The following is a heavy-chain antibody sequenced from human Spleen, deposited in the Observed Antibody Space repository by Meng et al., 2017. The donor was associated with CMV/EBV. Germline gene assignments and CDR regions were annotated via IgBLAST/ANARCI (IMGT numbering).Heavy chain of an antibody. CDR1: YTFAGYY. D-gene: IGHD2-2*01. CDR3: TRDLRCSSPSCPHWYFDL. Sequence: YTFAGYYRNWVRQAPGQGLEWMGWINPNSGGTNYAQKFQGRVTMTRDTSISTAYMELSGLRFDDTAVYYCTRDLRCSSPSCPHWYFDLWGRGTLVTVSS. J-gene: IGHJ2*01. V-gene: IGHV1-2*02. CDR2: INPNSGGT.